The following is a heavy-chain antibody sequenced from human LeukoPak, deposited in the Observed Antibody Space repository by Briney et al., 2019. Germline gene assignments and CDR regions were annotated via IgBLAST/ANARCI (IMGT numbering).Heavy chain of an antibody. J-gene: IGHJ4*02. D-gene: IGHD3-22*01. CDR3: ARSYYSDSSGYYY. Sequence: SETLSLTCTVSGGSISSSSYYWGWIRQPPGKGLEWTGSIYYRGSTYYNPSLKSRVTISVDTSKNQFSLKLSSVTAADTAVYYCARSYYSDSSGYYYWGQGTLVTVSS. CDR2: IYYRGST. CDR1: GGSISSSSYY. V-gene: IGHV4-39*01.